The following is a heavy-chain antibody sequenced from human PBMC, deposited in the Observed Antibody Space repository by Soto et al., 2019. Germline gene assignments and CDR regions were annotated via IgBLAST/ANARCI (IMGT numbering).Heavy chain of an antibody. J-gene: IGHJ3*02. Sequence: EVQLLESGGGLVQPGGSLRLSCAASGFTFSSYAMSWVRQAPGKGLEWVSAISGSGGSTYYADSVKGRFTISRDNSKNTLYLQMNSLRAEDTAVYYCAKGKERVRGVMAGTFAIWGQGTMVTVSS. D-gene: IGHD3-10*01. CDR3: AKGKERVRGVMAGTFAI. CDR2: ISGSGGST. CDR1: GFTFSSYA. V-gene: IGHV3-23*01.